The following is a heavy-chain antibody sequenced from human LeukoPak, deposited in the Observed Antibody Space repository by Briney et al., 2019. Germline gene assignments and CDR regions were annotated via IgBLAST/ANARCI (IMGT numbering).Heavy chain of an antibody. CDR1: GFTFNNYN. Sequence: SGGSLRLSCAASGFTFNNYNMNWVRQAPGKGLEWVSSISSSSSYIYYADSVKGRFTISRDNAKNSLYLQMNSLRVEDTAVHYCARDRDFDYWGQGTLVTVSS. J-gene: IGHJ4*02. D-gene: IGHD5-24*01. CDR3: ARDRDFDY. V-gene: IGHV3-21*01. CDR2: ISSSSSYI.